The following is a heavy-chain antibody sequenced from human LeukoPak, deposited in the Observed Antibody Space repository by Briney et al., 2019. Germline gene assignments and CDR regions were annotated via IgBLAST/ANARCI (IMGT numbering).Heavy chain of an antibody. CDR3: ARDRSSGWYLTPGFDP. CDR2: IKQDGSEK. CDR1: GFTSSNYW. J-gene: IGHJ5*02. Sequence: PGGSLRLSCAASGFTSSNYWMSWVRQAPGKGLEWVASIKQDGSEKYYVDSVKGRFTISRDNAKNSLYLQINSLRAEDTAVYYCARDRSSGWYLTPGFDPWGQGTLVTVSS. V-gene: IGHV3-7*04. D-gene: IGHD6-19*01.